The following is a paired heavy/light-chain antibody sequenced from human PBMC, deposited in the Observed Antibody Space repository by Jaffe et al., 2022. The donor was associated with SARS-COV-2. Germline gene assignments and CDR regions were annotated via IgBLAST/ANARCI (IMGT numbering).Heavy chain of an antibody. V-gene: IGHV1-69*01. CDR1: GGTFSSYA. D-gene: IGHD6-19*01. J-gene: IGHJ6*02. CDR3: ARGENPTQWLVLPHYYYYGMDV. CDR2: IIPIFGTA. Sequence: QVQLVQSGAEVKKPGSSVKVSCKASGGTFSSYAISWVRQAPGQGLEWMGGIIPIFGTANYAQKFQGRVTITADESTSTAYMELSSLRSEDTAVYYCARGENPTQWLVLPHYYYYGMDVWGQGTTVTVSS.
Light chain of an antibody. CDR1: NIGSKS. J-gene: IGLJ2*01. V-gene: IGLV3-21*02. CDR2: DDS. Sequence: SYVLTQPPSVSVAPGQTARITCGGNNIGSKSVHWYQQKPGQAPVLVVYDDSDRPSGIPERFSGSNSGNTATLTISRVEAGDEADYYCQVWDSSSSVVFGGGTKLTVL. CDR3: QVWDSSSSVV.